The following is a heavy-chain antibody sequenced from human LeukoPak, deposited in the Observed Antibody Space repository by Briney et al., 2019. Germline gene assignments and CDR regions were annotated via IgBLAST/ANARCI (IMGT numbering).Heavy chain of an antibody. CDR1: GYTFTSYD. Sequence: ASVKVSCKASGYTFTSYDINWVRQATGQGLEWMGWMNPNSGNTGYAQKFQGRVTMTRNTSISTAYMELSSLRSEDTAVYYCAKDAETEGATIFGVVIRQRYYYYYMDVWGKGTTVTVSS. D-gene: IGHD3-3*01. J-gene: IGHJ6*03. V-gene: IGHV1-8*01. CDR3: AKDAETEGATIFGVVIRQRYYYYYMDV. CDR2: MNPNSGNT.